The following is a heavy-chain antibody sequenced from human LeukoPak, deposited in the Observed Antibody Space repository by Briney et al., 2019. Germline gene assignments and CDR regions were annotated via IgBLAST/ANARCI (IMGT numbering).Heavy chain of an antibody. CDR3: ARAGGGYDFWSGYRRQDWFDP. Sequence: SETLSLTCTVSGGSISSYYWSRIRQPAGKGLEWIGRIYTSGSTNYNPSLKSRVTMSVDTSKNQFSLKLSSVTAADTAVYYCARAGGGYDFWSGYRRQDWFDPWGQGTLVTVSS. CDR1: GGSISSYY. CDR2: IYTSGST. V-gene: IGHV4-4*07. J-gene: IGHJ5*02. D-gene: IGHD3-3*01.